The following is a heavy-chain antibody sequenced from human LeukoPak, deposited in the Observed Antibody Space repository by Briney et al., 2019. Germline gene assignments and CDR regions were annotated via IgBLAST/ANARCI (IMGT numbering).Heavy chain of an antibody. CDR2: LYYSGST. D-gene: IGHD3-10*01. CDR1: GGSISGYY. V-gene: IGHV4-59*01. CDR3: ARDEDSAYGSGSYLS. J-gene: IGHJ5*02. Sequence: KPSETLSLTCTVSGGSISGYYWCWIRQPPGKGLEWIGYLYYSGSTNYNPSLKSRVTISVDTSKNQFSLKLSSVTAADTAVYYCARDEDSAYGSGSYLSWGQGTLVTVSS.